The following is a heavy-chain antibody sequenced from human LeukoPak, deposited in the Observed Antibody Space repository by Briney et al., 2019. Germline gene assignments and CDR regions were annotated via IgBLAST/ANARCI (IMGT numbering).Heavy chain of an antibody. Sequence: GGSLRLSCAASGFTFSSYAMHWVRQAPGKGPEWVAVISYDGSNKYYADSVKGRFTISRDNSKNTLYLQMNSLRAEDTAVYYCARGGDNDYWGQGTLVTVSS. CDR3: ARGGDNDY. CDR2: ISYDGSNK. V-gene: IGHV3-30*04. D-gene: IGHD4-17*01. CDR1: GFTFSSYA. J-gene: IGHJ4*02.